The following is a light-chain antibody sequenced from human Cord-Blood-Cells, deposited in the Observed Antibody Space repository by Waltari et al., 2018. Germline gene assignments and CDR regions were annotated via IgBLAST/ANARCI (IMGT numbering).Light chain of an antibody. CDR3: QQRSNWPRT. CDR2: DAS. Sequence: EIVLTQSPATLSLSPGERATLSCRPSQSVSSYLAWYQQKPGQAPSLLIYDASNRATGIPARFSGSGSGTDFTLTISSLEPEDFAVYYCQQRSNWPRTFGQGTKVEIK. CDR1: QSVSSY. J-gene: IGKJ1*01. V-gene: IGKV3-11*01.